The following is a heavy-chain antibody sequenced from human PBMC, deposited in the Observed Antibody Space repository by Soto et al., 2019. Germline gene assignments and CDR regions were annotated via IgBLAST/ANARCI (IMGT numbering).Heavy chain of an antibody. J-gene: IGHJ4*02. CDR3: ASDHSGPH. Sequence: HVLLVQSGPEVRKPGASVNVSCMASGDSFSKFGINWVRQAPGQGLEGMGWISGYSGQTNYAQKSQGRVTITKDTSTTTAYMELRTLRSDDTAVYFCASDHSGPHWGQGTIVTVSS. D-gene: IGHD6-25*01. CDR2: ISGYSGQT. V-gene: IGHV1-18*01. CDR1: GDSFSKFG.